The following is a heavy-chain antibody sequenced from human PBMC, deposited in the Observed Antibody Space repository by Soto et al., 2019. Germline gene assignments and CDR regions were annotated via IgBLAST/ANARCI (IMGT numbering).Heavy chain of an antibody. CDR1: VYSISSGYY. CDR3: ARDGFAGDNWKLNWVDA. V-gene: IGHV4-38-2*02. Sequence: SETLSLTCAVSVYSISSGYYWVWIRQPPGKGLEWIGSIYHSGSTYYNPSLKSRVTISVDTSKNQFSLKLSSLTAADTAVYYCARDGFAGDNWKLNWVDAWGEGTLVTVSS. J-gene: IGHJ5*02. D-gene: IGHD1-20*01. CDR2: IYHSGST.